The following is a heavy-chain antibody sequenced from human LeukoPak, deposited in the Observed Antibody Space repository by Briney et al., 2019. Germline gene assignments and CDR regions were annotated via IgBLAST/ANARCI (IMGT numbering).Heavy chain of an antibody. V-gene: IGHV3-30*18. D-gene: IGHD3-22*01. Sequence: GGSLRLSCAASGFTFSSYGMHWVRQAPGKGLEWVAVISYDESFKYYSDSVKGRFTISRDNSKNTLYLQMNSLRAEDTAVYYCAKSGDDSSQGLDVWGKGTTVTVSS. CDR1: GFTFSSYG. J-gene: IGHJ6*04. CDR2: ISYDESFK. CDR3: AKSGDDSSQGLDV.